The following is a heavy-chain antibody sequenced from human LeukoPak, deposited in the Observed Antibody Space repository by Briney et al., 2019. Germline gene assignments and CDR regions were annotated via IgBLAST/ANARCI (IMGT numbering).Heavy chain of an antibody. D-gene: IGHD3-10*01. CDR1: GFTFSSYG. Sequence: GGSLRLSCAASGFTFSSYGMHWVRQAPGKGLEWVAVISYDGSNKYYADSVKGRFTISRDKSKNTLYLQMNSLRAEDTAVYYCAKDSRDITMVRGVIIGYFDYWGQGTLVTVSS. CDR2: ISYDGSNK. V-gene: IGHV3-30*18. CDR3: AKDSRDITMVRGVIIGYFDY. J-gene: IGHJ4*02.